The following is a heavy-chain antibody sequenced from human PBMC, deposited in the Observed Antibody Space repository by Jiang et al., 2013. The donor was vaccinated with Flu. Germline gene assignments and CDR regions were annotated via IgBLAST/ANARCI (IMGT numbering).Heavy chain of an antibody. CDR3: ARYSSGWYKGWAFDY. CDR2: IDWDDDK. V-gene: IGHV2-70*01. J-gene: IGHJ4*02. D-gene: IGHD6-19*01. Sequence: KPTQTLTLTCTFSGFSLSTSGMCVSWIRQPPGKALEWLALIDWDDDKYYSTSLKTRLTISKDTSKNQVVLTMTNMDPVDTATYYCARYSSGWYKGWAFDYWGQGTLVTVSS. CDR1: GFSLSTSGMC.